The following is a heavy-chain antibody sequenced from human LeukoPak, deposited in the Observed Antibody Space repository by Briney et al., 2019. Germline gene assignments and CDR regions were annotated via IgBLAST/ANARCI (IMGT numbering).Heavy chain of an antibody. CDR3: QQTPVGVAFDL. J-gene: IGHJ3*01. CDR2: IYYRGST. V-gene: IGHV4-39*01. Sequence: SETLSLTCTVSGGSISSSSYYWGWLRQPPGEGLEWSERIYYRGSTYYNPSLKSRLTISVDTSKDQFALKLSSVPAADTALLYCQQTPVGVAFDLWAQGTMVTVSS. D-gene: IGHD4-23*01. CDR1: GGSISSSSYY.